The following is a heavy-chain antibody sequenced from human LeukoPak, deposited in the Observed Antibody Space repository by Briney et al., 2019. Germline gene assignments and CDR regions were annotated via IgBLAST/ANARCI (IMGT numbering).Heavy chain of an antibody. D-gene: IGHD2-8*01. CDR2: INHSGST. Sequence: GSLRLSCAASGFTVSSNYMSWVRQAPGKGLEWIGEINHSGSTNYNPSLKSRVTISVDTSKNQFSLKLSSVTAADTAVYYCAVLEVGYWGQGTLVTVSS. CDR3: AVLEVGY. J-gene: IGHJ4*02. CDR1: GFTVSSNY. V-gene: IGHV4-34*08.